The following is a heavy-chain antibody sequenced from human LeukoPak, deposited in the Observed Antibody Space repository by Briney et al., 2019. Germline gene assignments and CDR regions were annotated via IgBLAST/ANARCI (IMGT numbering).Heavy chain of an antibody. V-gene: IGHV3-21*01. CDR3: ARARYCSSTNCYEHDY. Sequence: GGSLRLSCAASGFTFSSYSMNWVRQAPGKGLEWVSSISSSSTYIYYADSVKGRFTISRDNAKNSLYLQMNSLRAEDTAVYYCARARYCSSTNCYEHDYWGQGTLVTVSS. D-gene: IGHD2-2*01. J-gene: IGHJ4*02. CDR2: ISSSSTYI. CDR1: GFTFSSYS.